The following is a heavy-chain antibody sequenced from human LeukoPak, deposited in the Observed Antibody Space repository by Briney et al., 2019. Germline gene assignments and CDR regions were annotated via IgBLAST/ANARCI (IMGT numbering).Heavy chain of an antibody. V-gene: IGHV4-59*01. CDR3: ARGFGEAVAAPFDY. CDR1: GGSISSYY. CDR2: IYYSGST. D-gene: IGHD6-19*01. Sequence: SETLSLTCTVSGGSISSYYWSWIRQPPGKGLEWIGYIYYSGSTNYNPSLKSRVTISVDTSKNQFSLKLSSETAADTAVYYCARGFGEAVAAPFDYWGQGTLVTVSS. J-gene: IGHJ4*02.